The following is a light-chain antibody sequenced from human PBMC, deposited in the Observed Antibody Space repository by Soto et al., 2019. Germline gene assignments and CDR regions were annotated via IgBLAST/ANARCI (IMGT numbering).Light chain of an antibody. CDR1: SKDVGGFEY. CDR3: SSYADFRTVV. V-gene: IGLV2-8*01. Sequence: QSALTQPPSASGSPGQSVTISCTGTSKDVGGFEYVSWYRQYPGQGPQVIIYEVTKRPSGVPDRFSGSKSGSTASLTDSGLRPDDEADYYCSSYADFRTVVFGGGTKLTVL. CDR2: EVT. J-gene: IGLJ3*02.